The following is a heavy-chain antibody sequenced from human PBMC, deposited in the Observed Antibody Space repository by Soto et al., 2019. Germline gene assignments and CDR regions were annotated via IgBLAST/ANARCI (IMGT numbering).Heavy chain of an antibody. CDR1: GYTFTRSG. J-gene: IGHJ6*02. CDR2: ISTYNGDT. V-gene: IGHV1-18*01. CDR3: AREGVAPYYYYGMDV. D-gene: IGHD5-12*01. Sequence: QVQLVQSGAEVKKPGASVKVSCKASGYTFTRSGISWVRQAPGQGLEWMGWISTYNGDTNYAQKFQGRVTMTTDTSTSTAYMELRSLRSDDTAVYYCAREGVAPYYYYGMDVWGQVTTVTVSS.